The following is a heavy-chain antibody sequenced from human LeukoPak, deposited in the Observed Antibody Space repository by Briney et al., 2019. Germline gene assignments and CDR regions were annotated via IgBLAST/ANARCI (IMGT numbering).Heavy chain of an antibody. CDR1: GYTFTSYS. D-gene: IGHD1-1*01. Sequence: ASVKVSCKTSGYTFTSYSISWVRQAPGQGLEWMGWISTYNGNTNYTQKLQGRVTMTTDTSTSTAYMELRSLRSDDTAVYYCAWKSTKFDYYAMDVWGQGTTVTVSS. CDR2: ISTYNGNT. J-gene: IGHJ6*02. CDR3: AWKSTKFDYYAMDV. V-gene: IGHV1-18*01.